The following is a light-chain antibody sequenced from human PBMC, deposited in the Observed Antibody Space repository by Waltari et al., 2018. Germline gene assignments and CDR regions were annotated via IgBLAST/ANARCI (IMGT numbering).Light chain of an antibody. Sequence: EIEMTQSPAIMSVSPGERVTLSCRASKKISNNFAWYQQKPGQAPRLLSYGPTTRASGIPGGVRGSGSGTESTLTIDGMQSEDFAVYYCLQYNDWPPLFTFGPGTKVEIK. J-gene: IGKJ3*01. V-gene: IGKV3-15*01. CDR3: LQYNDWPPLFT. CDR2: GPT. CDR1: KKISNN.